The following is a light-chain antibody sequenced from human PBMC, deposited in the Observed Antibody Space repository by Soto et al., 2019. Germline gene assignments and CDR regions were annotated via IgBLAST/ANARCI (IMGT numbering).Light chain of an antibody. CDR1: QSVSSY. V-gene: IGKV3-11*01. CDR3: QQRSNWPRRT. Sequence: EIVLTQSPATLSLSPGERATLSCRASQSVSSYLAWYQQKPGQAPRLLIYDASNRATGIPARFSGSGSGTDFTLTISSREPEDFAVYYCQQRSNWPRRTFGGGTKVESK. J-gene: IGKJ4*01. CDR2: DAS.